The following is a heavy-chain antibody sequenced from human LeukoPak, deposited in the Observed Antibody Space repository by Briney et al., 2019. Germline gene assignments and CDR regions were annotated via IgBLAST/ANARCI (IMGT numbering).Heavy chain of an antibody. CDR2: ISGSGGST. V-gene: IGHV3-23*01. CDR1: GFTFSSYA. D-gene: IGHD6-13*01. J-gene: IGHJ4*02. CDR3: AKDCSVAAAGIAYFDY. Sequence: GSLRLSCAASGFTFSSYAMSWVRQAPGKGLEWVSAISGSGGSTYYADSVKGRFTISRDNSKNTLYLQMNSLRAEDTAVYYCAKDCSVAAAGIAYFDYWGQGTLVTVSS.